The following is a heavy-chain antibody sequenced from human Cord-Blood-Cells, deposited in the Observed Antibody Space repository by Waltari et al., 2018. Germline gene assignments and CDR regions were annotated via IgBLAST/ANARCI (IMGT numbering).Heavy chain of an antibody. D-gene: IGHD2-2*01. CDR2: ISGSGGST. CDR3: AMYPAGYWFDP. V-gene: IGHV3-23*01. CDR1: GFTFSSYA. J-gene: IGHJ5*02. Sequence: EVQLLESGGGLVQPGGSLSLSCAASGFTFSSYAMRWVRQAPGKGLEWVSAISGSGGSTYYADSVKGRFTISRDNSKNTLYLQMNSLRAEDTAVYYCAMYPAGYWFDPWGQGTLVTVSS.